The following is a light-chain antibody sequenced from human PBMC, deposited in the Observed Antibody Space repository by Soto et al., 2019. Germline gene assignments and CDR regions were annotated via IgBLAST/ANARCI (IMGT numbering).Light chain of an antibody. CDR3: SSYTSSSTLV. CDR2: GVS. V-gene: IGLV2-14*01. J-gene: IGLJ2*01. Sequence: QSVLTQPASVSGSPGQSITISCAGTSSDVGGYNYVSWYQQHPGKAPKLMIYGVSNRPSGISNRFSGSKSGNTASLTISGLQAEDEADYYCSSYTSSSTLVFGGGTKVTVL. CDR1: SSDVGGYNY.